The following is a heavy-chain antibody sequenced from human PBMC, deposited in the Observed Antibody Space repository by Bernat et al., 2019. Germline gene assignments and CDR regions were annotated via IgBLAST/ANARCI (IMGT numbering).Heavy chain of an antibody. CDR1: GFTFSNYA. D-gene: IGHD5-18*01. CDR3: AKETDGYSYGFDY. V-gene: IGHV3-23*01. Sequence: EVQLLESGGGLVQPGGSLRLSCVASGFTFSNYAMSWVRQAPGKGLEWVSSINGGGGSAYYVESVEGRFTISRDNSKNTLYLQMNSLRAEDTAAYFCAKETDGYSYGFDYWGQGTLVTVSS. J-gene: IGHJ4*02. CDR2: INGGGGSA.